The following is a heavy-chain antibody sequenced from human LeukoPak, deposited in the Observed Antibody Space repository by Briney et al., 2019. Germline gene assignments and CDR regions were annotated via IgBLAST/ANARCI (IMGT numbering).Heavy chain of an antibody. CDR2: INHSGST. D-gene: IGHD3-9*01. CDR1: GGSFSGYY. CDR3: ARSRYDILTGYHSPQFDY. Sequence: SETLSLTCAVYGGSFSGYYWSWIRQPPGKGLEWIGEINHSGSTNYNPSLKSRVIISVDTSKNQFSLKLSSVTAADTAVYYCARSRYDILTGYHSPQFDYWGQGTLVTVSS. V-gene: IGHV4-34*01. J-gene: IGHJ4*02.